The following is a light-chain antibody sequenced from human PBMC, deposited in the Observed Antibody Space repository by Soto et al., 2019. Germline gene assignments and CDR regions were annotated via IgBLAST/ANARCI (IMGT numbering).Light chain of an antibody. CDR2: AAS. CDR3: QQSYT. J-gene: IGKJ1*01. V-gene: IGKV1-39*01. Sequence: DIQMTQSPSSLSASVGDRVTITCRASQSISSYLNWYQQKSGKAPRLLIYAASNLQSGVPSRFSGSGSGTDFTLTISSLQPEDSANYYCQQSYTFGQGTKVDIK. CDR1: QSISSY.